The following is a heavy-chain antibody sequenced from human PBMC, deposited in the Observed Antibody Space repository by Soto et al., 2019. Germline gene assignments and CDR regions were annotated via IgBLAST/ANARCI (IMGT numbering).Heavy chain of an antibody. V-gene: IGHV3-23*01. CDR2: ISGSGGSR. D-gene: IGHD2-15*01. CDR1: GFTFSSYA. Sequence: GGSLRLSCAASGFTFSSYAMTWVRQAPGKGLEWVSAISGSGGSRYYADSVKGRFTISRDNSKNTLYLQMNGLRAEGTAVYYCAKGGSRGWSSRFDYWGQGTRVTVSS. CDR3: AKGGSRGWSSRFDY. J-gene: IGHJ4*02.